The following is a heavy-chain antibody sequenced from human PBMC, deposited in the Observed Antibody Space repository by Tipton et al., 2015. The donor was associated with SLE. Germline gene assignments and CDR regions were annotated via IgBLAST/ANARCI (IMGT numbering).Heavy chain of an antibody. CDR3: AGPGYSYGYYFDY. CDR2: IYTSGST. V-gene: IGHV4-4*08. D-gene: IGHD5-18*01. CDR1: GGSLSSYY. J-gene: IGHJ4*02. Sequence: TLSLTCTVSGGSLSSYYWSWIRQPPGKGLEWIGYIYTSGSTYYNPSLKSRVTISVDTSKNQFSLKLSSVTAADTAVYYCAGPGYSYGYYFDYWGQGTLVTVSS.